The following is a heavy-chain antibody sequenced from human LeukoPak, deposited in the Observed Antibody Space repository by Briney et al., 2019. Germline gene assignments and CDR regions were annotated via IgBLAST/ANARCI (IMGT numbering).Heavy chain of an antibody. CDR2: IYSGGST. V-gene: IGHV3-53*01. CDR1: GFTVSSNY. Sequence: GGSLRLSCAASGFTVSSNYMSWVRQAPGKGLEWVSVIYSGGSTYYADSVKGRFTISRDNSKNTLYLQMNSLRAEDTAVYYCARYSSGWVHDAFDIWGQGTMVTVSS. D-gene: IGHD6-19*01. CDR3: ARYSSGWVHDAFDI. J-gene: IGHJ3*02.